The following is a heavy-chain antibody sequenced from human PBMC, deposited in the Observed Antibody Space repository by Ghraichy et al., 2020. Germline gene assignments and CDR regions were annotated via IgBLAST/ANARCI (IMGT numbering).Heavy chain of an antibody. CDR3: ARALLSTRDNSGYRYFDY. V-gene: IGHV3-74*01. D-gene: IGHD3-22*01. CDR1: GFTFSSYW. CDR2: INSDGSST. J-gene: IGHJ4*02. Sequence: GGSLRLSCAASGFTFSSYWMHWVRQAPGKGLVWVSRINSDGSSTSYADSVKGRFTISRDNAKNTLYLQMNSLRAEDTAVYYCARALLSTRDNSGYRYFDYWGQGTLVTVSS.